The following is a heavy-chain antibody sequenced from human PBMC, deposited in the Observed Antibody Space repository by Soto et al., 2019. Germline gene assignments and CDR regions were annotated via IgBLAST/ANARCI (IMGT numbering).Heavy chain of an antibody. CDR3: AKNVRGSGSHYNSFGY. J-gene: IGHJ4*02. Sequence: EVQLVESGGGLIQPGGSLKLSCAASGFTVGNNYMSWVRQAPGMGLEWVSLIYSTGTTKYADSVKGRFTVSRDNAKNTPYLQMTSLSAENTAVYYCAKNVRGSGSHYNSFGYWGQGTLVTVSS. V-gene: IGHV3-53*01. D-gene: IGHD3-10*01. CDR2: IYSTGTT. CDR1: GFTVGNNY.